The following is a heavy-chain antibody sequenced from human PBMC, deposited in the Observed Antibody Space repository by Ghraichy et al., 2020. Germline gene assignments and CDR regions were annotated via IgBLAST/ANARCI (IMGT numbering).Heavy chain of an antibody. V-gene: IGHV6-1*01. CDR1: GDSVSSNSAA. Sequence: SQTLSLTCAISGDSVSSNSAAWNWIRQSPSRGLEWLGRTYYRSKWYNDYAVSVKSRITINPDTSKNQFSLQLNSVTPEDTAVYYCARERTNYYDSSGYPYCYFDLWGRGTLVTVSS. J-gene: IGHJ2*01. CDR3: ARERTNYYDSSGYPYCYFDL. D-gene: IGHD3-22*01. CDR2: TYYRSKWYN.